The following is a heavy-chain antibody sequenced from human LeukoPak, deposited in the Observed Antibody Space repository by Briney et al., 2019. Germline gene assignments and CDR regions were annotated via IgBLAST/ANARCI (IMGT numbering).Heavy chain of an antibody. CDR1: GFTFSSYA. V-gene: IGHV3-64D*09. D-gene: IGHD5-18*01. CDR3: VKGFDTAMSYFDY. Sequence: GGSLRLSCSASGFTFSSYAMHWVRQAPGKGLEYVSSISSNGGRTYYADSVKGRFTISRDNSKNTLYLQMSSLRAEDTAVYYCVKGFDTAMSYFDYWGQGTLVTVSS. J-gene: IGHJ4*02. CDR2: ISSNGGRT.